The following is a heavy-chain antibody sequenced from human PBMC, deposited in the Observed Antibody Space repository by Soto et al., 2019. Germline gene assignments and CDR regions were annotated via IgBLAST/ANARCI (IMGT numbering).Heavy chain of an antibody. Sequence: GEALKISCTGCGYSCTIYWIGWLRQMRGKRLEWMGIIYPGVSETSYSPSFQGQVTISADKSISTAYLQWSSLKASDTAMYYCARRCYYDSSGYYIFDPWRQGTLVNVS. D-gene: IGHD3-22*01. V-gene: IGHV5-51*01. J-gene: IGHJ5*02. CDR3: ARRCYYDSSGYYIFDP. CDR2: IYPGVSET. CDR1: GYSCTIYW.